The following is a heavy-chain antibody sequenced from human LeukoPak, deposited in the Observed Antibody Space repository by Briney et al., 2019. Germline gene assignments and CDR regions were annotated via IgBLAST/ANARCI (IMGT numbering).Heavy chain of an antibody. J-gene: IGHJ6*02. V-gene: IGHV3-30*18. D-gene: IGHD3-22*01. CDR1: GFTFSNYG. CDR2: ISNDGSNK. CDR3: AKDLMWYDSSGSDGMDV. Sequence: GGSLRLSCAASGFTFSNYGMHWVRQAPGKGLEWVAVISNDGSNKYYADSVKGRFTISRDNSKNTLYLQMNSLRPEDTALYYCAKDLMWYDSSGSDGMDVWGQGTTVTVPS.